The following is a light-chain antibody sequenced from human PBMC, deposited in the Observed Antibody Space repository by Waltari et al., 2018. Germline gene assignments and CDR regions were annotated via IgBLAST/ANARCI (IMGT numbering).Light chain of an antibody. CDR1: ESVSSY. V-gene: IGKV3-11*01. CDR2: DAS. CDR3: QQRTNWVTT. J-gene: IGKJ5*01. Sequence: EIELTQSPATLSLSPGERATLSCRANESVSSYLAWYQQKPGQAPSLLIYDASNRAAGIPARFSGSGYGTDFTLTISSLEPEDFAIYYCQQRTNWVTTFGQGTRLDIK.